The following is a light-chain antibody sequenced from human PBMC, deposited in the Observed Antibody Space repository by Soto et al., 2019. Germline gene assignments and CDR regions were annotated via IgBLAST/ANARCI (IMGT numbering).Light chain of an antibody. Sequence: ILLTQSPATLSLSPGERATLSCRASQSVSSYLAWYQQKPGQAPRLLIYDASNRATGIPARFSGSGSGTDFTLTISSLEPEDFAVYYCQQRSNWRGITFGQGTRLEIK. V-gene: IGKV3-11*01. CDR1: QSVSSY. CDR3: QQRSNWRGIT. CDR2: DAS. J-gene: IGKJ5*01.